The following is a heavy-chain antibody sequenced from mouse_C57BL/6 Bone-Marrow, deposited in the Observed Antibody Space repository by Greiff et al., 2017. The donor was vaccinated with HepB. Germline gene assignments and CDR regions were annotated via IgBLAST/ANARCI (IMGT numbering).Heavy chain of an antibody. CDR3: ASYGHYSYAMDY. CDR1: GYTFTSYW. V-gene: IGHV1-61*01. J-gene: IGHJ4*01. CDR2: IYPSDSET. D-gene: IGHD2-1*01. Sequence: QVQLQQPGAELVRPGSSVKLSCKASGYTFTSYWMDWVKQRPGQGLEWIGNIYPSDSETHYNQKFKDKATLTVDKSTSTAYMQLSSLTSEDSAVYYCASYGHYSYAMDYWGQGTSVTVSS.